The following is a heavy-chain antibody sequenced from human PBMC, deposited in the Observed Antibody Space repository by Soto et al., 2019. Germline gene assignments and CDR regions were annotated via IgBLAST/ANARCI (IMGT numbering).Heavy chain of an antibody. J-gene: IGHJ4*02. D-gene: IGHD1-26*01. Sequence: PSSTLSLTCTVSGGSIRNGDYYWGWILQPPGKGLEWIGYVYYSGTTYSHPSLKSRVSISVDTSENQFSLMLTSVTAADTAVYYCVTVNLVGAAYYFDYWGPGTLVTVS. CDR2: VYYSGTT. CDR3: VTVNLVGAAYYFDY. CDR1: GGSIRNGDYY. V-gene: IGHV4-30-4*08.